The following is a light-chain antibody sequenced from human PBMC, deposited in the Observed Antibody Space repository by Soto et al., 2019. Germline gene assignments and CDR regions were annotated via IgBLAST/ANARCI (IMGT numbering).Light chain of an antibody. J-gene: IGLJ1*01. Sequence: QSVLTQPASVSGSPRQSITISGTGTNSDVGSYNLVSWFQQHPGKAPKLVIYEVTKRPSGVSDRFSGSKSGNTASLTISGLQAEDEADYYCFSYAGDSVYVFGTGTKVTVL. CDR2: EVT. V-gene: IGLV2-23*02. CDR1: NSDVGSYNL. CDR3: FSYAGDSVYV.